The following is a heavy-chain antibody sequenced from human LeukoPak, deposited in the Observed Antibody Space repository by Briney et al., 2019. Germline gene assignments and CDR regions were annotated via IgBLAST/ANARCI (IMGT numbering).Heavy chain of an antibody. Sequence: PGGSLRLSCAASGFTFTSHWMHWVRQAPGKGLVWVSRINIDGSSTNYADSVKGRFTISRDNAKNTLYLQMSSLRAEDSALYYCARDRGPNILANVVDYWAQGALVTVSS. V-gene: IGHV3-74*01. CDR1: GFTFTSHW. D-gene: IGHD5-12*01. J-gene: IGHJ4*02. CDR3: ARDRGPNILANVVDY. CDR2: INIDGSST.